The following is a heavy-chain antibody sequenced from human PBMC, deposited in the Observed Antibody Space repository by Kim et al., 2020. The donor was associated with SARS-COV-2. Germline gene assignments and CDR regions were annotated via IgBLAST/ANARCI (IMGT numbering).Heavy chain of an antibody. V-gene: IGHV4-61*01. CDR1: GGSVSSGSYY. CDR3: ARDRGYDSSGYYYILDYYYYGMDV. D-gene: IGHD3-22*01. CDR2: IYYSGST. Sequence: SETLSLTCTVSGGSVSSGSYYWSWIRQPPGKGLEWIGYIYYSGSTNYNPSLKSRVTISVDTSKNQFSLKLSSVTAADTAVYYCARDRGYDSSGYYYILDYYYYGMDVWGQGTTVTVSS. J-gene: IGHJ6*02.